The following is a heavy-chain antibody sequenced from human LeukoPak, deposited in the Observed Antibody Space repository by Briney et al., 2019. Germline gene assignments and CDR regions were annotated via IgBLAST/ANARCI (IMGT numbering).Heavy chain of an antibody. CDR1: GFTFSSYW. D-gene: IGHD3-3*01. V-gene: IGHV3-74*01. Sequence: GGSLRLSCAASGFTFSSYWMHWVRQAPGKGLVWVSRINSDGSSTSYADSVKGRFTISRGNAKNTLYLQMNSLRAEDTAVYYCARSGNDFWSGYSPIQDYSDYWGQGILVTVSS. CDR2: INSDGSST. J-gene: IGHJ4*02. CDR3: ARSGNDFWSGYSPIQDYSDY.